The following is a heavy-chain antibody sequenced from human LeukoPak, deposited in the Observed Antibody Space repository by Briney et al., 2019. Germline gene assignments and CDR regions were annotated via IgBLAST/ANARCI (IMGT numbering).Heavy chain of an antibody. J-gene: IGHJ6*02. CDR1: GGSFSGYY. Sequence: PSETLSLTCAVYGGSFSGYYWSWIRQPPGKGLEWIGEINHSGSTNYNPSLKSRVTISVDTSKNQFSLKLSSVTAADTAVYYCARFNVYYDILTGYYPPYYYYGMDVWGQGTTVTVSS. V-gene: IGHV4-34*01. CDR3: ARFNVYYDILTGYYPPYYYYGMDV. D-gene: IGHD3-9*01. CDR2: INHSGST.